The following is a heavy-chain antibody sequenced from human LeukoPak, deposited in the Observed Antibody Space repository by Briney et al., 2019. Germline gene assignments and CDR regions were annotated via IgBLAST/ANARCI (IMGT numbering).Heavy chain of an antibody. Sequence: PSETLSLTCTVSGGSISSSSYYWGWIRQPPGKGLEWIGSIYYSGSTYYNPSLKSQVSISIDTSKNQFSLKLTSVTAADTAVYYCARQTGSGLFILPGGQGTLVTVSS. D-gene: IGHD3/OR15-3a*01. CDR2: IYYSGST. CDR1: GGSISSSSYY. J-gene: IGHJ4*02. CDR3: ARQTGSGLFILP. V-gene: IGHV4-39*01.